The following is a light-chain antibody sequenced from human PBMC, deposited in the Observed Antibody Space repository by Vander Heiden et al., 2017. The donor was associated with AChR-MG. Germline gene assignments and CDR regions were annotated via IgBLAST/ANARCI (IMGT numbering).Light chain of an antibody. CDR3: QVWDSSTAGV. Sequence: SYELTPPLSVSVALGQTARLTCGGNNSGSKNVHWYQQKPGQAPVLVIYRDSNRPSGIPERFSGSNSGNTATLTISRAQAGDEADYYCQVWDSSTAGVFGTGTKVTVL. V-gene: IGLV3-9*01. CDR1: NSGSKN. CDR2: RDS. J-gene: IGLJ1*01.